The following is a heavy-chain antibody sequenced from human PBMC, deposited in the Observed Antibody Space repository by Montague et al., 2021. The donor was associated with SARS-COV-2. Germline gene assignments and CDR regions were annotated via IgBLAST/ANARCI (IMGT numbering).Heavy chain of an antibody. CDR2: IDQSGSS. CDR3: ARGTDRERDSGGYFELYFGL. CDR1: GGPSSDYY. Sequence: SETLSLTCAIYGGPSSDYYWTWIRQPPGKGLEWIGEIDQSGSSNSNPSLTSRVIISVDTSKNQFSLKLASVTAADTAVYYCARGTDRERDSGGYFELYFGLWGRGTLVAVSS. V-gene: IGHV4-34*01. D-gene: IGHD1-26*01. J-gene: IGHJ2*01.